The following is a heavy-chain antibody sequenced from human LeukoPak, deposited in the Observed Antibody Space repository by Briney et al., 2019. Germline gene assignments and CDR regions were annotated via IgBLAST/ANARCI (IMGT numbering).Heavy chain of an antibody. CDR2: INSDGRST. V-gene: IGHV3-74*01. Sequence: GGALRLSCAASGFTFSSYWMHWVRQAPGKGLVLVSRINSDGRSTSYADSVKGRFTISRDNAKNTLYLQMNSLRAEDTAVYYRARGAYYYDSGGYGTADYWGQGTLVTVSS. J-gene: IGHJ4*02. CDR3: ARGAYYYDSGGYGTADY. CDR1: GFTFSSYW. D-gene: IGHD3-22*01.